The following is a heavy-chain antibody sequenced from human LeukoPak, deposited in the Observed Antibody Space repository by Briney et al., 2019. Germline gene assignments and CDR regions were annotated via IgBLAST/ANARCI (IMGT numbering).Heavy chain of an antibody. Sequence: PSETLSLTCTVSGGSISSGDYYWGWIRQPPGKGLEWIGYIYYSGSTYYNPSLKSRVTISVDTSKNQFSLKLSSVTAADTAVYYCARVGELRYFDWLFDYWGQGTLVTVSS. CDR2: IYYSGST. D-gene: IGHD3-9*01. CDR1: GGSISSGDYY. V-gene: IGHV4-30-4*01. J-gene: IGHJ4*02. CDR3: ARVGELRYFDWLFDY.